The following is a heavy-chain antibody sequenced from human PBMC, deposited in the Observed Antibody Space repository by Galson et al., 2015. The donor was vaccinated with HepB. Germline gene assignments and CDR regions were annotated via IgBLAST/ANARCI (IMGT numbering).Heavy chain of an antibody. CDR1: GYSFTSYW. CDR2: IDPSDSYT. CDR3: ARTVDTAMVTGNCFDP. V-gene: IGHV5-10-1*01. J-gene: IGHJ5*02. D-gene: IGHD5-18*01. Sequence: QSGAEVKKPGESLRISCKGSGYSFTSYWISWVRQMPGKGLEWMGRIDPSDSYTNYSPSFQGHVTISADKSISTAYLQWSSLKASDTAMYYCARTVDTAMVTGNCFDPWGQGTLVTVSS.